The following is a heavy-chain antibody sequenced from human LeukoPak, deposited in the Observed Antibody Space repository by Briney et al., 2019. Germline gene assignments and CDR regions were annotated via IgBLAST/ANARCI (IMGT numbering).Heavy chain of an antibody. J-gene: IGHJ3*02. D-gene: IGHD4-23*01. CDR2: ISSSSSYI. Sequence: GGSLRLSCAASGFTFSSYSMNWVRQAPGKGLEWVSSISSSSSYIYYADSVKGRFTISRDNAKNSLYLQMNSLRAEDTAVYYCARGYTVDNDAFDIWGQGTMVTVSS. CDR1: GFTFSSYS. CDR3: ARGYTVDNDAFDI. V-gene: IGHV3-21*01.